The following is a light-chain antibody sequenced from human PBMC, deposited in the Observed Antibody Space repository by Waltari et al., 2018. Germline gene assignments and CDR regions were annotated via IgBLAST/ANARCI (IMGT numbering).Light chain of an antibody. CDR1: TSNIGTNT. V-gene: IGLV1-44*01. J-gene: IGLJ1*01. CDR2: SNN. CDR3: AAWDYSLNYV. Sequence: QSVLTQPPSASGTPGQRVTISCSGSTSNIGTNTVNWYQPFPGTAPTHLIYSNNQRPSGVPDRFSASKSGTSASLAISGLYYEDEADYYCAAWDYSLNYVFGSGTKVTVL.